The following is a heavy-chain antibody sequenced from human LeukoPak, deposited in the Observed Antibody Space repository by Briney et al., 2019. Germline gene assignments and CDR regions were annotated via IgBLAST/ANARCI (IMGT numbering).Heavy chain of an antibody. CDR3: ARLSGFAIAAAATDY. V-gene: IGHV3-21*01. D-gene: IGHD6-13*01. CDR2: MTTTSPYI. CDR1: GFTFSSYA. Sequence: GGSLRLSCAASGFTFSSYAMHWVRQAPGKGLEWVSSMTTTSPYIYYADSVKGRFTISRDNAKNSLYLQMNSLRAEDTALYYCARLSGFAIAAAATDYWGQGTLVTVSS. J-gene: IGHJ4*02.